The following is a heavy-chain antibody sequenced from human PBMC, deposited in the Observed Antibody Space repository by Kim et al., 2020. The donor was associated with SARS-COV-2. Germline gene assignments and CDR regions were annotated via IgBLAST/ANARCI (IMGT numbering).Heavy chain of an antibody. CDR3: ASRKPSSWETLDAFDI. J-gene: IGHJ3*02. CDR2: IYYSGST. D-gene: IGHD6-13*01. CDR1: GGSISSYY. Sequence: SETLSLTCTVSGGSISSYYWSWIRQPPGKGLEWIGYIYYSGSTNYNPSLKSRVTISVDTSKNKFSLKLSSVTAADTAVYYCASRKPSSWETLDAFDIWGQGTMVTVSS. V-gene: IGHV4-59*13.